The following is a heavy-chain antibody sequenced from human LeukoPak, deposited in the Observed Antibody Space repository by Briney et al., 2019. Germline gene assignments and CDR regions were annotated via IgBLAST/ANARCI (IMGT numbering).Heavy chain of an antibody. V-gene: IGHV1-8*01. Sequence: ASVKVSCKASGYTFTSYDINWVRQAPGQGLEWMGWMNPNSGNTGYAQKFQGRVTMTRNTSISTAYMELSSLRSEDTAVYYCARGLGKAPKRRYYFDYWGQGTLSPSPQ. CDR2: MNPNSGNT. D-gene: IGHD1-1*01. CDR3: ARGLGKAPKRRYYFDY. J-gene: IGHJ4*02. CDR1: GYTFTSYD.